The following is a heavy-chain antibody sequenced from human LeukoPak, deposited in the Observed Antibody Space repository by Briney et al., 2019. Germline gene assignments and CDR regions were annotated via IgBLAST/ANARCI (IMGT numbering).Heavy chain of an antibody. CDR2: ISYDGSNK. CDR1: GFTFSSYA. V-gene: IGHV3-30-3*01. CDR3: AREGFGEQWLVREYFDY. J-gene: IGHJ4*02. D-gene: IGHD6-19*01. Sequence: GRSLRLSCAASGFTFSSYAMHWVRQAPGRGLEWVAVISYDGSNKYYADSVKGRFTISRDNSKNTLYLRMNSLRAEDTAVYYCAREGFGEQWLVREYFDYWGQGTLVTVSS.